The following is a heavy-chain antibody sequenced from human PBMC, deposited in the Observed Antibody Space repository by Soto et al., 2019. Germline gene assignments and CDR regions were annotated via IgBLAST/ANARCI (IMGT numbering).Heavy chain of an antibody. Sequence: ASETLSLTCAVYGGSFSGYYWSWIRQPPGKGLEWIGEINHGGSTNYNPSLKSRVTISVDTSKNQFSLKLSSVTAADTAVYYCARRFWSGYYNPYYYMDVWGKGTTVTVSS. V-gene: IGHV4-34*01. CDR3: ARRFWSGYYNPYYYMDV. D-gene: IGHD3-3*01. CDR2: INHGGST. J-gene: IGHJ6*03. CDR1: GGSFSGYY.